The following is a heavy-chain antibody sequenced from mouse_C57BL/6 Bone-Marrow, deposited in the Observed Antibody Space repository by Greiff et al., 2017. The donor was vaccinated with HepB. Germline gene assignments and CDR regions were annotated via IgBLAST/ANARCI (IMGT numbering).Heavy chain of an antibody. D-gene: IGHD2-4*01. Sequence: VQLQQSGAELVKPGASVKLSCKASGYTFTEYTIHWVKQRSGQGLEWIGWFYPGSGSIKYNEKFKDKATLTADKSSSTVYMELSRLTSEDSAVYFCARHEEGAKDEYDKVFAYWGQGTLVTVSA. CDR2: FYPGSGSI. V-gene: IGHV1-62-2*01. CDR1: GYTFTEYT. J-gene: IGHJ3*01. CDR3: ARHEEGAKDEYDKVFAY.